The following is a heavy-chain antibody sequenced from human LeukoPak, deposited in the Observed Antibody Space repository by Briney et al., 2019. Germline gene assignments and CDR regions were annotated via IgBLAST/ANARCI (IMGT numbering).Heavy chain of an antibody. CDR2: ISSSSSYI. D-gene: IGHD4-17*01. CDR3: AREDPNTVTTPDC. Sequence: GGSLRLSCAASGFTFSYYSMNWVRQAPGKGLEWVSSISSSSSYIYYAGSVKGRFTISRDNAKNSVYLQMNSLRAEDTAVYYCAREDPNTVTTPDCWGQGTLVTVSS. V-gene: IGHV3-21*01. J-gene: IGHJ4*02. CDR1: GFTFSYYS.